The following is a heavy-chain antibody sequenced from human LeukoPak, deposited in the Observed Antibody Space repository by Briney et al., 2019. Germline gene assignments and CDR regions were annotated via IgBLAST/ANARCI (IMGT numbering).Heavy chain of an antibody. CDR2: IYYTGST. CDR1: GGSFSGYY. D-gene: IGHD5-24*01. J-gene: IGHJ6*02. V-gene: IGHV4-59*08. Sequence: SETLSLTCAVYGGSFSGYYWSWIRQPPGKGLEWIGYIYYTGSTSYNPSLKSRVTISVDTSKNQFSLKLNSVTAADTAVYYCARHPRDGYDSPYFYYGMDVWGQGTTVTVSS. CDR3: ARHPRDGYDSPYFYYGMDV.